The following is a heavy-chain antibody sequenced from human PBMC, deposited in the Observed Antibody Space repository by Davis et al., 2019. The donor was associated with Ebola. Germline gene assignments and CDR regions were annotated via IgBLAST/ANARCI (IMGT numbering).Heavy chain of an antibody. J-gene: IGHJ6*02. CDR2: ISGSGGST. CDR1: VITFSSYA. Sequence: GGSLRLSCTDSVITFSSYAMTWVRQAPGKGLEWVSAISGSGGSTYYADSVKGRFTISRDNSKKTLYLQMNSLRDEDTAVYYCARDRVRSSGFRDPYYYYYGMDVWGQGTTVTVSS. D-gene: IGHD6-19*01. V-gene: IGHV3-23*01. CDR3: ARDRVRSSGFRDPYYYYYGMDV.